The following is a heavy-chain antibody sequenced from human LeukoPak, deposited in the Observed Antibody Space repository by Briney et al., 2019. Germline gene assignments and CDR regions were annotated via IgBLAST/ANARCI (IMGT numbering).Heavy chain of an antibody. V-gene: IGHV3-30*18. D-gene: IGHD3-10*01. Sequence: PGGSLRLSCAASGFTFSSYGMHWVRQAPGKGLEWVAVISYDGSNKYYADSVKGRFTISRDNSKNTLYLQMNSLRAEDTAVYYCAKEGPYGLYYFDYWGQGTLVTVSS. CDR3: AKEGPYGLYYFDY. J-gene: IGHJ4*02. CDR2: ISYDGSNK. CDR1: GFTFSSYG.